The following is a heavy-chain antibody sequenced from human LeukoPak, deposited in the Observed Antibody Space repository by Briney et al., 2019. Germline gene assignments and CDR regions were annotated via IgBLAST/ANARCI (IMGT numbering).Heavy chain of an antibody. CDR3: ARDTWNYLLDY. Sequence: GGSLRLSCAASGFSFSTYWMTWVRQAPGKGLEWVAHIKPDGSREDYVDSVKGRFTISRDNAKNSLYLQMDNLRVEDTAIYYCARDTWNYLLDYWGQGILVTVSS. V-gene: IGHV3-7*01. D-gene: IGHD3-10*01. CDR2: IKPDGSRE. J-gene: IGHJ4*02. CDR1: GFSFSTYW.